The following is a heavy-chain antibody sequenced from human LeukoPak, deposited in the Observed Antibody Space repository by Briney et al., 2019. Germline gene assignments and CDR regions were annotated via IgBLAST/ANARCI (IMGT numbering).Heavy chain of an antibody. D-gene: IGHD3-16*01. CDR2: INHSGST. Sequence: KPSETLSLTCAVYGGSFSGYYWSWIRQPPGKGLEWIGEINHSGSTNYNPSLKSRVTISVDTSKNQFSLKLSSVTAADTAVYYCARLLFGDYWGQGTLVTVSS. CDR1: GGSFSGYY. CDR3: ARLLFGDY. V-gene: IGHV4-34*01. J-gene: IGHJ4*02.